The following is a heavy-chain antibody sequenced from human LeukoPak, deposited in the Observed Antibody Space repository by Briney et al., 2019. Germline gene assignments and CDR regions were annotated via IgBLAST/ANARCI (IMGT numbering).Heavy chain of an antibody. J-gene: IGHJ6*03. CDR2: ISWDGGST. CDR1: GFTFDAYT. Sequence: GGSLRLSCAASGFTFDAYTMHWVRQAPGKGLEWVSLISWDGGSTYYADSVKGRFTISRDNSKNSLYLQMNSLRTEDTALCYCAKDNSHYYYMDVWGKGTTVTVSS. CDR3: AKDNSHYYYMDV. V-gene: IGHV3-43*01. D-gene: IGHD4-23*01.